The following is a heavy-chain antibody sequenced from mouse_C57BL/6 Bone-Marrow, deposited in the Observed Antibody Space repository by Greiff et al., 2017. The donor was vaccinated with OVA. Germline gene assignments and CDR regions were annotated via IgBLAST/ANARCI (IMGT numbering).Heavy chain of an antibody. CDR1: EYEFPSHD. Sequence: DVMLVESGGGLVQPGESLKLSCESNEYEFPSHDMSWVRKTPEKRLELVAAINSDGGSTYYPDTMERRFIISRDNTKKTLYLQMSSLRSEDTALYYCARHGYYGSSCYWYFDVWGTGTTVTVSS. J-gene: IGHJ1*03. D-gene: IGHD1-1*01. V-gene: IGHV5-2*01. CDR3: ARHGYYGSSCYWYFDV. CDR2: INSDGGST.